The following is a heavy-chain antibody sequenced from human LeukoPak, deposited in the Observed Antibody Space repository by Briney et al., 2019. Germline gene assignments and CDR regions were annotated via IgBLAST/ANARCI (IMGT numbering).Heavy chain of an antibody. CDR3: AAAKYCSSTSCYALDY. J-gene: IGHJ4*02. V-gene: IGHV1-58*01. CDR2: IVVGSGNT. D-gene: IGHD2-2*01. CDR1: GFTFTSSA. Sequence: ATVKVSCKASGFTFTSSAVQWVRQARGQRLEWIGWIVVGSGNTNYAQKFQERVTITRDMSRSTAYMELSSLRSEDTAVYYCAAAKYCSSTSCYALDYWGQGTLVTVSS.